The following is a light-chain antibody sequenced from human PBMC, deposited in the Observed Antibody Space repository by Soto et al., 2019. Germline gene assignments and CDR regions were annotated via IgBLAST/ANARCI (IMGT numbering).Light chain of an antibody. Sequence: EIVTTQSPATLSVSPGERATLSCRASQSIGNNLGWYQQKPGQAPRLLIYGASTRATGIPARFSGSGSGTEFTLTITSLQSEDSAVYYCQQYNTWTLISFGQGTRLEIK. V-gene: IGKV3-15*01. CDR2: GAS. CDR1: QSIGNN. CDR3: QQYNTWTLIS. J-gene: IGKJ5*01.